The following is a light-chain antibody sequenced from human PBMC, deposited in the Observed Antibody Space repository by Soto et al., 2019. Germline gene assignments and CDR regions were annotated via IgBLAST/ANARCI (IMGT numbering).Light chain of an antibody. CDR1: QSISTW. J-gene: IGKJ4*01. V-gene: IGKV1-5*03. CDR2: KAS. Sequence: DIQMTQSPSTLSASVGDGVTITCRASQSISTWLAWYQQKPGKAPKLLIYKASRLEGGVPSRFSGSGSGTDFNITISSLQADDFATYYCQQYNSYPLTFGGGTTVEIK. CDR3: QQYNSYPLT.